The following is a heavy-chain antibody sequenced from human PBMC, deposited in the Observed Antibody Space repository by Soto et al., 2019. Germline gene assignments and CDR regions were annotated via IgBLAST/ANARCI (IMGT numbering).Heavy chain of an antibody. CDR3: TADYGLGSYRFDY. V-gene: IGHV4-59*01. D-gene: IGHD3-10*01. CDR2: VYNSGST. Sequence: PSETLSLTCTVSGDSFSSYSWSWIRLPPGKGLEWIGYVYNSGSTTYNPSLKSRLTMSVDTSKSQISLTLSSVTAADTAIYYCTADYGLGSYRFDYWGQGTQVTVSS. J-gene: IGHJ4*02. CDR1: GDSFSSYS.